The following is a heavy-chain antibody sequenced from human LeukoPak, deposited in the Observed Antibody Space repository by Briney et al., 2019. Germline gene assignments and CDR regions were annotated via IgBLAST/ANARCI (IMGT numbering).Heavy chain of an antibody. J-gene: IGHJ6*02. V-gene: IGHV1-8*01. CDR2: MNPNSGNT. CDR1: GYTFIGYD. D-gene: IGHD5-24*01. CDR3: ARWAVEYAIETSVNYYYYGMDV. Sequence: ASVTVSCKASGYTFIGYDINWVRQAPGQGLEWMGWMNPNSGNTGYAQKFQGRVTMTTDTSTSTAYMELRSLRSDDTAVYYCARWAVEYAIETSVNYYYYGMDVWGQGTTVTVSS.